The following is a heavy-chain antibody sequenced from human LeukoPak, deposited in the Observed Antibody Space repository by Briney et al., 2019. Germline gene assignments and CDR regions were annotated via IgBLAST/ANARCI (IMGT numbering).Heavy chain of an antibody. CDR3: ANEPTGEWLLTGTFDY. Sequence: QAGGSLRLSCTASGFTLTDLAMTWVRQAPGKGLEWVSAISSSGGDTYHADSVKGRFTISRDNSKNTLYLQMNSLRAEDTAVYYCANEPTGEWLLTGTFDYWGQGTLVTVSS. D-gene: IGHD3-3*01. V-gene: IGHV3-23*01. J-gene: IGHJ4*02. CDR2: ISSSGGDT. CDR1: GFTLTDLA.